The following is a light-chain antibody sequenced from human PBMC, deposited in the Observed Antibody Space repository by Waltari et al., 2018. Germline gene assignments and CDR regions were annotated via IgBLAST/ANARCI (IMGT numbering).Light chain of an antibody. J-gene: IGLJ1*01. Sequence: QSGLTQPASVSGSPGQSITISCTGTNRDVGNYNLVPWYQQYPGKAPKLMVYEVTRRSSGVSDRFSGSKSGNTASLTIYGLQSEDEADYYCCSYAGLGIYVFGTGTKVTVL. V-gene: IGLV2-23*02. CDR3: CSYAGLGIYV. CDR2: EVT. CDR1: NRDVGNYNL.